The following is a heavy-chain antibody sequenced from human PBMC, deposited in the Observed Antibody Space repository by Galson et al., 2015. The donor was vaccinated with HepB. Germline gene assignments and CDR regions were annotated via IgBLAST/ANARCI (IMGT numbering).Heavy chain of an antibody. D-gene: IGHD3-16*01. J-gene: IGHJ2*01. CDR1: GYTFTGYY. CDR3: AREVLDVWGSGGYFDL. V-gene: IGHV1-2*02. Sequence: VKVSCKASGYTFTGYYMHWVRQAPGQGLEWMGWINPNSGGTNYAQKFQGRVTMTRDTSISTAYMELSRLRSDDTAVYYCAREVLDVWGSGGYFDLWGRGTLVTVSS. CDR2: INPNSGGT.